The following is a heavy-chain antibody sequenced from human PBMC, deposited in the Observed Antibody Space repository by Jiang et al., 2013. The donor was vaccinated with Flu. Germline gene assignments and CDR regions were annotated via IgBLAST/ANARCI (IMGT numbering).Heavy chain of an antibody. J-gene: IGHJ6*02. CDR2: IYYSGST. V-gene: IGHV4-30-4*01. Sequence: GLVKPSQTLSLTCTVSGGSISSGDYYWSWIRQPPGKGLEWIGYIYYSGSTYYNPSLKSRVTISVDTSKNQFSLKLSSVTAADTAVYYCARDFWSGYFPGLGSNGMDVWGQGTTVTVSS. CDR3: ARDFWSGYFPGLGSNGMDV. D-gene: IGHD3-3*01. CDR1: GGSISSGDYY.